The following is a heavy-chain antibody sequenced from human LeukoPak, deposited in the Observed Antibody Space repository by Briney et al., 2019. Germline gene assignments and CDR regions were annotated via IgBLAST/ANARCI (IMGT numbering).Heavy chain of an antibody. D-gene: IGHD3-3*01. CDR3: ARYDSRGSASTKFDY. CDR2: IYGRAST. V-gene: IGHV4-38-2*01. J-gene: IGHJ4*02. Sequence: SETLSLTCAVSGYSLGKNYYWGWIRQSPGKGLEWIGRIYGRASTSYNPSLMNRVTMSVDTSKKHFSLQLTSVTAADTAVYYCARYDSRGSASTKFDYWGPGIQVTVSS. CDR1: GYSLGKNYY.